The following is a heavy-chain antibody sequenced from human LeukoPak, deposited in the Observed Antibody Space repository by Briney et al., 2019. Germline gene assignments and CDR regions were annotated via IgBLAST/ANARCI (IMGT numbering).Heavy chain of an antibody. CDR3: AKTGPYYFDY. D-gene: IGHD1-1*01. Sequence: GGSLRLSCAASGLTFSSCGMTWVRQAPGKGLEWVSAIGRSGTNTYYADSVRGRFIISRDDSRNTLYLQMNSLRAEDTAIYYCAKTGPYYFDYWGQGALVTVSS. V-gene: IGHV3-23*01. J-gene: IGHJ4*02. CDR2: IGRSGTNT. CDR1: GLTFSSCG.